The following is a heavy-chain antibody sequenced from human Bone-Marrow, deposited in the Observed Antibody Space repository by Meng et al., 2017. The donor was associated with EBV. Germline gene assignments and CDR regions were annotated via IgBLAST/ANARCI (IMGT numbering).Heavy chain of an antibody. Sequence: QVQVVPSGAEVKKPGSSVKVSSKASGGTLTNYAISWVRQAPGQGLEWMGGIIPIFVTPNYARKFQGRVTITADKSTSTSYMELSSLRSDDTAVYYCARVKGLGATLGYYFDFWGQGTLVTVSS. J-gene: IGHJ4*02. D-gene: IGHD1-26*01. V-gene: IGHV1-69*06. CDR1: GGTLTNYA. CDR2: IIPIFVTP. CDR3: ARVKGLGATLGYYFDF.